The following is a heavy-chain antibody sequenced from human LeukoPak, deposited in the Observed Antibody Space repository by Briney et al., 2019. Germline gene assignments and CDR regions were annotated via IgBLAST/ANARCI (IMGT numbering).Heavy chain of an antibody. CDR2: ISGSGGGT. Sequence: GGSLRLSCAVSGITLSNYGMGWVRQAPGGGLEWVAGISGSGGGTNYAASVQGRLTISRDSPKNTLYLQMNRLRAEDTAVYFCAKRGVVIRVILVGFHKEAYYFDSWGQGALVSVSS. D-gene: IGHD3-22*01. CDR1: GITLSNYG. J-gene: IGHJ4*02. V-gene: IGHV3-23*01. CDR3: AKRGVVIRVILVGFHKEAYYFDS.